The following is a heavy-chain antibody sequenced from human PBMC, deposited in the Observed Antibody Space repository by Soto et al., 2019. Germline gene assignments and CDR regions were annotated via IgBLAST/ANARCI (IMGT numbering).Heavy chain of an antibody. Sequence: PSETLSLTCSVSGDSIRSSYWTWIRQAPGRGLEWIGDIHHTGTTNYNPSLKSRVSISVDTSKNQFSLRLRSVTAADTAIYFCAKIYAGSTDETMFTVFDHWGQGTLVTVSS. CDR2: IHHTGTT. CDR1: GDSIRSSY. CDR3: AKIYAGSTDETMFTVFDH. J-gene: IGHJ4*02. D-gene: IGHD6-13*01. V-gene: IGHV4-59*03.